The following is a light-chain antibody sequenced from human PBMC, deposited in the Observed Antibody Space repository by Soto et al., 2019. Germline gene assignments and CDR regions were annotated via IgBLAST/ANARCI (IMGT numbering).Light chain of an antibody. CDR1: QSISSW. J-gene: IGKJ2*01. CDR3: QHYNSYSNT. CDR2: DAF. V-gene: IGKV1-5*01. Sequence: DIQMTQSPSTLSASVGDRVTITCRASQSISSWLAWYQQKPGKAPKLLIYDAFSLESGVPSRFSGSGSGTEFTLTISSLQPDDFATYYGQHYNSYSNTFGQGTKLEIK.